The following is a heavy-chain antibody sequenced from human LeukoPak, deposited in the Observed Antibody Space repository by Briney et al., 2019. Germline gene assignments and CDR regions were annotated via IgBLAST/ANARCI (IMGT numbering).Heavy chain of an antibody. J-gene: IGHJ4*02. CDR2: INRDGREE. CDR1: GFTFSNYW. D-gene: IGHD6-13*01. Sequence: GVLRLSCAASGFTFSNYWMNWVRQAPGKGLQWVANINRDGREEYYVDSVKGRFTISRDNAKNSLSLQMNSLRAEDTAVYYCVGRRTSAAGNFWGQGTLVTASS. V-gene: IGHV3-7*01. CDR3: VGRRTSAAGNF.